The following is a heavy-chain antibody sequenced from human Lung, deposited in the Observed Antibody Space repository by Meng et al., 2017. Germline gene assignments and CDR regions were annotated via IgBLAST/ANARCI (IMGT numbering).Heavy chain of an antibody. J-gene: IGHJ4*02. Sequence: QVQLQESGPGLVKPSGTLSLTCAVAGGSISSNNWWSWVRQTPGRGLEWIGEVYHSGSTNYNPSLKSRVIISVNNSKNHFSLKLTSVTAADTAVYYCARDDSGYADFDSWGQGTLVTVSS. CDR3: ARDDSGYADFDS. CDR2: VYHSGST. V-gene: IGHV4-4*02. CDR1: GGSISSNNW. D-gene: IGHD3-22*01.